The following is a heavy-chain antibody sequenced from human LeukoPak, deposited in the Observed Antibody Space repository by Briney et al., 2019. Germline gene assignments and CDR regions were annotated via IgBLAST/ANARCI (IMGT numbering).Heavy chain of an antibody. J-gene: IGHJ4*02. D-gene: IGHD5-18*01. V-gene: IGHV4-59*01. Sequence: SETLSLTCTVSGGSISSYYWSWIRQPPGKGLEWIGYIYYSGSTNYNPSLKSRVTISVDTSKNQFSLKLSSVTAADTAVYYCARTRYSYGPFRYWGQGTLVTVSS. CDR3: ARTRYSYGPFRY. CDR1: GGSISSYY. CDR2: IYYSGST.